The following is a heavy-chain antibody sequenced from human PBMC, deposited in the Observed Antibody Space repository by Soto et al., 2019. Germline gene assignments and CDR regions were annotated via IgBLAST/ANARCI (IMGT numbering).Heavy chain of an antibody. V-gene: IGHV1-18*01. Sequence: QVQLVQSGAEVKKPGASVKVSCKASGYTFTSYGISWVRQAPGQGLEWMGWISAYNGNTNYAQKLQGRATRTTDTSTSTAYLALRSLRSDDTAVYYCARALGYSSSTSCYTSDHWGQGTLVTVSS. CDR3: ARALGYSSSTSCYTSDH. J-gene: IGHJ4*02. CDR2: ISAYNGNT. CDR1: GYTFTSYG. D-gene: IGHD2-2*02.